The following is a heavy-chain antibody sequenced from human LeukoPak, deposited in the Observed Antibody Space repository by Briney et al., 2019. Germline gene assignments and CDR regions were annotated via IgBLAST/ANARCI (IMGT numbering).Heavy chain of an antibody. CDR1: GFTFSSYS. D-gene: IGHD6-13*01. CDR2: ISSSSSYM. J-gene: IGHJ4*02. Sequence: GGSLRLSCAASGFTFSSYSMNWVRQAPGKGLEWVSSISSSSSYMYYADSVKGRFTISRDNAKNSLYMQVNSLRAEDTAVYYCAGGGYSSSWYHDSWGQGTLVTVSS. CDR3: AGGGYSSSWYHDS. V-gene: IGHV3-21*01.